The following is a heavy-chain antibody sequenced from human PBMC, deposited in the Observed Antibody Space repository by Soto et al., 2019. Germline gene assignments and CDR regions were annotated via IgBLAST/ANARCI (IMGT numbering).Heavy chain of an antibody. CDR1: GFTFSSYA. CDR3: ARELSGYSYGYAGY. J-gene: IGHJ4*02. CDR2: ISYDGSNK. Sequence: QVQLVESGGGVVQPGRSLRLSCAASGFTFSSYAMHWVRQAPGKGLEWVAVISYDGSNKYYADSVKGRFTISRDNSKNTLYLQMNSLRAEDTAVYYCARELSGYSYGYAGYWGQGTLVTVSS. V-gene: IGHV3-30-3*01. D-gene: IGHD5-18*01.